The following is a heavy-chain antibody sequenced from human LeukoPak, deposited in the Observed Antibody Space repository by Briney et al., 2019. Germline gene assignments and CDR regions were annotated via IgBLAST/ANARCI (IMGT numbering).Heavy chain of an antibody. CDR1: GGSISSRSYY. Sequence: PSETLSLTCTVSGGSISSRSYYWGWIRQPPGKGLEWIGSIYYSGSTYYNPSLKSRVTISVDTSKNQFSLKLSSVTAADTAVYYCAVGGHYVFDYWGQGTLVTVSS. CDR3: AVGGHYVFDY. D-gene: IGHD4-17*01. V-gene: IGHV4-39*01. CDR2: IYYSGST. J-gene: IGHJ4*02.